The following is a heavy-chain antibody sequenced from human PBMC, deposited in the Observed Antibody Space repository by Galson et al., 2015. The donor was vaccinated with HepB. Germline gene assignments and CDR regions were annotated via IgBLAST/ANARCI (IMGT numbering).Heavy chain of an antibody. V-gene: IGHV3-21*01. CDR2: ISSSSSYI. D-gene: IGHD5-12*01. Sequence: SLRLSCAASGFTFSRYNMNWVRQAPGKGLEWVSSISSSSSYIYYGDSVKGRFTISRDHAKNSLYLQMNSLRDEDTAVYYCARLGYSGYDGWGQGTLVTVSS. CDR3: ARLGYSGYDG. CDR1: GFTFSRYN. J-gene: IGHJ4*02.